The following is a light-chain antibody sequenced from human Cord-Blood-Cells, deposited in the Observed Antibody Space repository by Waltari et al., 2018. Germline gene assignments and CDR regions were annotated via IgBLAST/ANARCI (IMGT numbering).Light chain of an antibody. CDR1: SRDVGGYNY. CDR3: SSYTSSSTLV. CDR2: DVS. V-gene: IGLV2-14*03. J-gene: IGLJ3*02. Sequence: QSALTQPASVSGSPGQSIPISCTGTSRDVGGYNYVSWYPQHPGKAPKLMIYDVSNRPSGVSNRFSGSKSGNAASLTISGLQAEDEADYYCSSYTSSSTLVFGGGTKLTVL.